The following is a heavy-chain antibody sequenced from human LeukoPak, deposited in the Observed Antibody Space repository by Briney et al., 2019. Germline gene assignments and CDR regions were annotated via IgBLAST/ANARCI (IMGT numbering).Heavy chain of an antibody. CDR2: IYHSGST. CDR3: ASSYCSGGSCYSGDAFDI. CDR1: GYPIRGGYY. V-gene: IGHV4-38-2*02. Sequence: AEPLTLPCTVSGYPIRGGYYLGWPRYTPGDGLGWSGSIYHSGSTYYNPSLKSRVTISVDTSKNQFSLKLSSVTAADTSVYYCASSYCSGGSCYSGDAFDIWGQGTMVTVSS. J-gene: IGHJ3*02. D-gene: IGHD2-15*01.